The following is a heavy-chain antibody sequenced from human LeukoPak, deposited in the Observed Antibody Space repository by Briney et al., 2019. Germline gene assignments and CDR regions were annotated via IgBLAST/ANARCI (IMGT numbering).Heavy chain of an antibody. V-gene: IGHV3-30*14. CDR3: AKISSGWYPAWMDP. Sequence: GGSLRLSCAASGFTFSSYAMHWVRQAPGKGLEWVAVISYDGSNKYYADSVKGRFTISRDNSKNTLYLQMNNLRAGDTAVYYCAKISSGWYPAWMDPWGQGTLVTVSS. CDR2: ISYDGSNK. J-gene: IGHJ5*02. D-gene: IGHD6-19*01. CDR1: GFTFSSYA.